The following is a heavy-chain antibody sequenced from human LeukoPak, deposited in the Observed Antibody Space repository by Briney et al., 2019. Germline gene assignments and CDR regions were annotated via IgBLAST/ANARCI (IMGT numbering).Heavy chain of an antibody. CDR2: ISYDGDNE. V-gene: IGHV3-30-3*01. Sequence: TGGSLRLSCAASGVTFSNFAMHWVRQAPGKGLECVAVISYDGDNEYYADSVKGQCTISRDNSKDRLYLQMNSMRHEATAMYYCARVRGGRSWYYYGMDVWGRGTTVTVSS. CDR1: GVTFSNFA. J-gene: IGHJ6*02. CDR3: ARVRGGRSWYYYGMDV. D-gene: IGHD3-16*01.